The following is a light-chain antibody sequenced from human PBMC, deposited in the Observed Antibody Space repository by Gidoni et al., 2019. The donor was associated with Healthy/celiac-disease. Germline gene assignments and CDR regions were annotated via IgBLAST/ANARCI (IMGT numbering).Light chain of an antibody. CDR1: SSDVGGYNY. J-gene: IGLJ2*01. V-gene: IGLV2-8*01. CDR3: SSYAGSNNHVV. CDR2: EVS. Sequence: QSALTQPPSAPGSPGQPVTISCTGTSSDVGGYNYVSWYQQHPGKAPKRMIYEVSKRPSGVPDRFSGSKSGNTASLTVSGLQAEDEADYYCSSYAGSNNHVVFGGGTKLTVL.